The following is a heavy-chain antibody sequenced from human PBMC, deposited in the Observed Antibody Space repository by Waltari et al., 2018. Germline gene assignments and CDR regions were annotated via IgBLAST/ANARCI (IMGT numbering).Heavy chain of an antibody. V-gene: IGHV4-59*01. J-gene: IGHJ6*02. CDR2: IYYSGST. Sequence: QVQLQESCPGLVKPSETLSLTCTVSGGSISSYYWSWIRQHPGKGLEWIGYIYYSGSTNYNPSLKSRVTISVDTSKNQFSLKLSSVTAADTAVYYCARYTVTTSYYYYGMDVWAKGPRSSSP. D-gene: IGHD4-17*01. CDR1: GGSISSYY. CDR3: ARYTVTTSYYYYGMDV.